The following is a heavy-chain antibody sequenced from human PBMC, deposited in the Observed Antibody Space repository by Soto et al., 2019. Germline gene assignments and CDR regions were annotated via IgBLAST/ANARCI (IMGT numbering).Heavy chain of an antibody. Sequence: VGSLRLSCAASGFTFSSYGMHWVRQAPGKGLEWVAVIWYDGSNKYYADSVKGRFTISRDNSKNTLYLQMNSLRAEDTAVYYCARDLIGHNWNYIYYWGQGTLVTVSS. J-gene: IGHJ4*02. CDR2: IWYDGSNK. D-gene: IGHD1-20*01. V-gene: IGHV3-33*01. CDR1: GFTFSSYG. CDR3: ARDLIGHNWNYIYY.